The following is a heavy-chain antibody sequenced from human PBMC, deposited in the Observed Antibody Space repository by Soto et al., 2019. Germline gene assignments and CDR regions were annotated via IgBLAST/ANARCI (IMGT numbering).Heavy chain of an antibody. V-gene: IGHV1-2*04. D-gene: IGHD1-26*01. CDR2: MNANSGGA. Sequence: QVQLVQSGAEVKKPGASVKVSCKASGYTFTGYYIHWLRQAPGQGLEWMGWMNANSGGANHSPKFQGWVAMSRYTSTNTAYLQLRALTSDDTAVYYFARDQGGADLGSPDYWCHGTLVTVSS. CDR3: ARDQGGADLGSPDY. J-gene: IGHJ4*01. CDR1: GYTFTGYY.